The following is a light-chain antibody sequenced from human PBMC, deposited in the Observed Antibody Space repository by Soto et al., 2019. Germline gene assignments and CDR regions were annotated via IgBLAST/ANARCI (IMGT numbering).Light chain of an antibody. CDR2: GAS. CDR1: QTIGTF. J-gene: IGKJ2*01. Sequence: IRVAQSQAALSASVGDRVTITCRASQTIGTFSNWYQQKPGRAPNLLIFGASTLQSGAPLRFSGSTSGTEFSLTITSLQAEDVATYFCQQTYSAPYTFGQGTKVDIK. V-gene: IGKV1-39*01. CDR3: QQTYSAPYT.